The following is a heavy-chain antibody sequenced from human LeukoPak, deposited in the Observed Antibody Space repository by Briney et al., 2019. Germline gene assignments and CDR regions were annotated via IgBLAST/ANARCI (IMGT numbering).Heavy chain of an antibody. V-gene: IGHV3-7*01. CDR2: IKQDGSER. D-gene: IGHD3-10*01. Sequence: GSLRLSCVASGFTFSSHWMSWVRQAPGKGLEWVANIKQDGSERYYVDSVKGRFTISRDNAKKSLYLQMNSLRAEDTAVYYCARDSIGAYDYWGQGNLVTVSS. J-gene: IGHJ4*02. CDR3: ARDSIGAYDY. CDR1: GFTFSSHW.